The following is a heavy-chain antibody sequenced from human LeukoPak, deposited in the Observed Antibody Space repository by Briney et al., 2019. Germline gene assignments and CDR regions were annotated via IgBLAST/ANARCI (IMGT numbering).Heavy chain of an antibody. V-gene: IGHV3-21*01. D-gene: IGHD3-10*01. Sequence: GGSLRLSCAASGFTFSSYSMDWVRQAPGKGLEWVSSISSSSSYIYYADSVKGRFTISRDNAKNSLYLQMNSLRAEDTAVYYCARDHYGSGSAFDIWGQGTMVTVSS. CDR2: ISSSSSYI. CDR3: ARDHYGSGSAFDI. J-gene: IGHJ3*02. CDR1: GFTFSSYS.